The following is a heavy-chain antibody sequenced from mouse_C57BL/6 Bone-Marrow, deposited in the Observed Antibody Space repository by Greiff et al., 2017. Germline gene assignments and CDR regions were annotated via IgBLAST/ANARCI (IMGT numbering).Heavy chain of an antibody. J-gene: IGHJ4*01. CDR2: IDPENGDT. V-gene: IGHV14-4*01. Sequence: VHVKQSGAELVRPGASVKLSCTASGFNIKDDYMHWVKQRPEQGLEWIGWIDPENGDTEYASKFQGKATITADTSSTTAYLQLSSLTSEDTAVYYCTTAAYYYGSSYYAMDYWGQGTSVTVSS. D-gene: IGHD1-1*01. CDR1: GFNIKDDY. CDR3: TTAAYYYGSSYYAMDY.